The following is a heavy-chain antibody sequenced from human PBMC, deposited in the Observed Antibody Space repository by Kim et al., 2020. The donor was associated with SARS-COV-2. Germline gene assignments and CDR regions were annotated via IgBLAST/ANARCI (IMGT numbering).Heavy chain of an antibody. CDR3: AKDGGGYEKGPWYFDL. V-gene: IGHV3-9*01. J-gene: IGHJ2*01. CDR2: ISWNSGSI. D-gene: IGHD5-12*01. Sequence: GGSLRLSCAASGFTFDDYAMHWVRQAPGKGLEWVSGISWNSGSIGYADSVKGRFTISRDNAKNSLYLQMNSLRAEDTALYYCAKDGGGYEKGPWYFDLWGRGTLVTVSS. CDR1: GFTFDDYA.